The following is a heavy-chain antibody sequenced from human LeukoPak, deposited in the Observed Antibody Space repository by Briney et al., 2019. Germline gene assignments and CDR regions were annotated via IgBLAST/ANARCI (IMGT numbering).Heavy chain of an antibody. CDR3: ARDPNIVVRGWGTPKNWFDP. V-gene: IGHV1-18*01. D-gene: IGHD2-15*01. CDR1: GYTFTSYG. J-gene: IGHJ5*02. Sequence: ASVKVSCKASGYTFTSYGISWVRQAPGQGLEWMGWISAYNGNTNYAQKLQGRVTMTTDTSTSTAYMELRSLRSDDTAVYYCARDPNIVVRGWGTPKNWFDPWGQGTLVTVSS. CDR2: ISAYNGNT.